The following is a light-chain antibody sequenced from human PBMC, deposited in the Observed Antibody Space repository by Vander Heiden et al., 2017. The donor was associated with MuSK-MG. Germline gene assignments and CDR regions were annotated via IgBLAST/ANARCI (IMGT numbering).Light chain of an antibody. V-gene: IGLV2-11*01. J-gene: IGLJ2*01. CDR1: SSDVGAHNY. CDR3: CSYAGTYVL. CDR2: DVT. Sequence: QSALTQPRPVSGSPGQSVTISCTGTSSDVGAHNYVSWYQPHPGKVLILIIDDVTKRPSGVPDRFSGSKSGNTASLTISGLQAEDEADYHGCSYAGTYVLFGGGTKLTVL.